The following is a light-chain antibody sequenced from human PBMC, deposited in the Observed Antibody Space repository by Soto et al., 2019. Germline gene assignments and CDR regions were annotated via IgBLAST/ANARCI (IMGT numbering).Light chain of an antibody. V-gene: IGLV2-14*01. CDR3: ISFTSSTTWV. CDR2: EVS. J-gene: IGLJ3*02. CDR1: SSDVGGYKY. Sequence: QFALTQPASVSGSPGQSITISCTGTSSDVGGYKYVHWYQQHPGKAPKLMIYEVSNRPSGVSNRFSGSKSGNTASLTISGLQAEDEADYYCISFTSSTTWVFGGGTKLTVL.